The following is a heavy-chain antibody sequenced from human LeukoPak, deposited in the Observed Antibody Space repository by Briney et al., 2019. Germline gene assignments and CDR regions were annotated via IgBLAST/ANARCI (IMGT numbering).Heavy chain of an antibody. CDR3: AKDVTEGPNQY. CDR1: GVILSRYS. D-gene: IGHD1-14*01. V-gene: IGHV3-48*01. Sequence: PGGSLRLSCSVSGVILSRYSMNWLRQATGKGLELVSYISSSSSTIYYADSVKSRFTISRDNAKNSLYLQMNSLRADVAAVYYCAKDVTEGPNQYWGQGTLVTVSS. J-gene: IGHJ4*02. CDR2: ISSSSSTI.